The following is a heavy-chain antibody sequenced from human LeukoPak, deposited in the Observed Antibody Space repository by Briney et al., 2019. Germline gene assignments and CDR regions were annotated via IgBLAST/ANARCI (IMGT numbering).Heavy chain of an antibody. CDR1: GGSISSSSYY. V-gene: IGHV4-39*07. D-gene: IGHD3-10*01. J-gene: IGHJ4*02. Sequence: SETLSLTCTVSGGSISSSSYYWGWIRQPPGKGLEWIGSIYYSGSTNYNPSLKSRVTISVDTSKNQFSLNLNSVTAADTAVYYCARPMVRGVIRSAFDYWGQGTLVTVSS. CDR3: ARPMVRGVIRSAFDY. CDR2: IYYSGST.